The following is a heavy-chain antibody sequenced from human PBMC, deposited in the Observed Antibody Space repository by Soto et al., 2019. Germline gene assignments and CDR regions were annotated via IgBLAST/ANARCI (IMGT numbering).Heavy chain of an antibody. CDR2: IYHSGST. J-gene: IGHJ4*02. Sequence: QLQLQESGSGLVKPSQTLSLTCAVSGGSISSGGYSWNWIRQPPGKGLEWIGYIYHSGSTYYNPSLKGRVTISVDRSKSQFSLKLSSVTAADTAVYYCARGGYYDSSGYFDFDYWGQGTLVTVSS. CDR1: GGSISSGGYS. D-gene: IGHD3-22*01. CDR3: ARGGYYDSSGYFDFDY. V-gene: IGHV4-30-2*01.